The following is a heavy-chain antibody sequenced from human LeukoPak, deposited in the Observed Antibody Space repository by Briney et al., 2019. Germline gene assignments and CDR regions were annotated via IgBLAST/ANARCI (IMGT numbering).Heavy chain of an antibody. CDR1: GGSFSGYY. Sequence: PSETLSLTCAVYGGSFSGYYWSWIRQPPGKGLEWIGKINHSGSTNYNPSLKSRVTISVDTSKNQFSLKLSSVTAADTAVYYCARGPYCSSTSCYGVFDYWGQGTLVTVSS. CDR2: INHSGST. CDR3: ARGPYCSSTSCYGVFDY. D-gene: IGHD2-2*01. J-gene: IGHJ4*02. V-gene: IGHV4-34*01.